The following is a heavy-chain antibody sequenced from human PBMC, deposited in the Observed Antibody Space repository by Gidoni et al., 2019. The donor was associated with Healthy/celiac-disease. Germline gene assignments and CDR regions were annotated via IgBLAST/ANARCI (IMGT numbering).Heavy chain of an antibody. CDR3: ARDVVRSIFGVIYGMDV. V-gene: IGHV1-46*01. D-gene: IGHD3-3*01. CDR1: GYTFPSYY. CDR2: INPSGGST. Sequence: QVQLVQSGAAVKKPGASVKVSCKTSGYTFPSYYMHLVRQTPVKGLEWMGIINPSGGSTSYAQKFHGRVTMTRDTSTSTVYMELSSLRSEDTAVYYCARDVVRSIFGVIYGMDVWGQGTTVTVSS. J-gene: IGHJ6*02.